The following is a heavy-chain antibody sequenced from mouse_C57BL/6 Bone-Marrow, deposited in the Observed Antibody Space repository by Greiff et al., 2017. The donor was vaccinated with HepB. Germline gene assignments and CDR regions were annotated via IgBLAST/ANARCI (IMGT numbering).Heavy chain of an antibody. V-gene: IGHV1-76*01. CDR1: GYTFTDYY. CDR2: IYPGSGNT. Sequence: VQLQQSGAELVRPGASVKLSCKASGYTFTDYYINWVKQRPGQGLEWIARIYPGSGNTYYNEKFKGKATLTAEKSSSTAYMQLSSLTSEDSAVYFCARSPLHYYGSSTWFAYWGQGTLVTVSA. J-gene: IGHJ3*01. D-gene: IGHD1-1*01. CDR3: ARSPLHYYGSSTWFAY.